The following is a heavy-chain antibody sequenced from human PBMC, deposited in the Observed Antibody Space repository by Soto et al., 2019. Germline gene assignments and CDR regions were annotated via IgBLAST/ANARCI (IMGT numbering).Heavy chain of an antibody. Sequence: EVQLVESGGGLARPGGSLRLSCAASGFTVSSYQMNWVRQAPGKGLEWVSYISSSGTTIFYADSVEGRFTISRDSAKNSLYLEMNSLRAEDTAVYYCAREIQMVRGIVIPYYYAMDVWGQGTTVTVSS. D-gene: IGHD3-10*01. CDR2: ISSSGTTI. CDR1: GFTVSSYQ. J-gene: IGHJ6*02. V-gene: IGHV3-48*03. CDR3: AREIQMVRGIVIPYYYAMDV.